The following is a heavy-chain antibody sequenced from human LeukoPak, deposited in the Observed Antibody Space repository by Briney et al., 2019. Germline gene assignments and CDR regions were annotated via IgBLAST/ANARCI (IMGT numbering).Heavy chain of an antibody. CDR3: ARDPYSGNYGNYYYYYMDV. CDR1: GFTFSNYD. Sequence: GGSLRLSCAASGFTFSNYDMNWVRQAPGKGLEWVSSITSTSSYIYYADSVKGRFTISRDNAKNSLYLQMNSLRAEDTALYFCARDPYSGNYGNYYYYYMDVWGKGTTVTISS. CDR2: ITSTSSYI. D-gene: IGHD1-26*01. V-gene: IGHV3-21*01. J-gene: IGHJ6*03.